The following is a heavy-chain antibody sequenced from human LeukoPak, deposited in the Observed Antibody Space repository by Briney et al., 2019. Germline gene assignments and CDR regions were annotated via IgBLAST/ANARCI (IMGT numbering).Heavy chain of an antibody. Sequence: PGGSLRLSCAASGFSFDDYAMHWVRHAPGEGLEWVSGISWSSGSIGYADSVKGRFTISRDNAKNSLYLQMNSLRSEDTASYYCAKGIAVSGTSFDYWGRGTLVTVSS. CDR1: GFSFDDYA. CDR3: AKGIAVSGTSFDY. J-gene: IGHJ4*02. V-gene: IGHV3-9*01. CDR2: ISWSSGSI. D-gene: IGHD6-19*01.